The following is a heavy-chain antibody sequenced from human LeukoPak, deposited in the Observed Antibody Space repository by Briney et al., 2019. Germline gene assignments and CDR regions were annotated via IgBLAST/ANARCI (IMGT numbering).Heavy chain of an antibody. J-gene: IGHJ6*03. CDR1: GGTFSSYA. V-gene: IGHV1-69*13. Sequence: ASVKVSCKASGGTFSSYAISWVRQAPGQGLEWMGGIIPIFGTANYAQKFQGRVTITADESTSTAYMELSSLRSEDTAVYYCARGTVDTAMASYYYYYMDVWGKGTTVTVSS. D-gene: IGHD5-18*01. CDR2: IIPIFGTA. CDR3: ARGTVDTAMASYYYYYMDV.